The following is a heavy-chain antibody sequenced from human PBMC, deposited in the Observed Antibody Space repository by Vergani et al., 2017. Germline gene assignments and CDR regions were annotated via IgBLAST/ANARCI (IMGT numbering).Heavy chain of an antibody. CDR2: IFYSGTT. CDR1: GGSISSSDHC. CDR3: ARVYTQGPATAKIYYMDG. Sequence: QVQLQESGPGVVKPSQTLSLTCAVSGGSISSSDHCWTWIRQRPGKGLEWIGYIFYSGTTYDNPSLRRRLTISVDTSQNQFSLKLRSVTDADTAVYYCARVYTQGPATAKIYYMDGWGKGTTVVVS. D-gene: IGHD6-25*01. V-gene: IGHV4-31*11. J-gene: IGHJ6*03.